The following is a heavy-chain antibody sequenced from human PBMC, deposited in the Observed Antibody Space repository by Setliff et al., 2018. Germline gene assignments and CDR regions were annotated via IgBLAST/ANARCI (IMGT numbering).Heavy chain of an antibody. D-gene: IGHD2-15*01. Sequence: GASVKVSCKTSGLSFSTFGFSWVRQAPGQGLEWMGWISPYSGETNYAQKFQDRLSVTADTSSKTTYMELRSLTSDDTAVYFCTRSRAPRVVLAADFDLWGHGTLVTVSS. CDR3: TRSRAPRVVLAADFDL. J-gene: IGHJ4*01. V-gene: IGHV1-18*01. CDR2: ISPYSGET. CDR1: GLSFSTFG.